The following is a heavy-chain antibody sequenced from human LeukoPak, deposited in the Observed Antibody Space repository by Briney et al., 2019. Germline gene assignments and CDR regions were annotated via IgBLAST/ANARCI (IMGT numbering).Heavy chain of an antibody. CDR3: ASGSRNYYDSSGYYYRPYYFDY. J-gene: IGHJ4*02. Sequence: GESLKISCKGSGYSFTSYWIGWVRQMPGKGLEWMGIIYPGDSDTRYSPSFQGQVTISADKSISTAYLQWSSLKASDTAMYYCASGSRNYYDSSGYYYRPYYFDYWGQGALVTVSS. CDR1: GYSFTSYW. D-gene: IGHD3-22*01. V-gene: IGHV5-51*01. CDR2: IYPGDSDT.